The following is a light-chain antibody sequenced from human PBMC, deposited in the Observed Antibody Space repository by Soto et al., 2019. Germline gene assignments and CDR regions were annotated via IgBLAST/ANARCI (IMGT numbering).Light chain of an antibody. J-gene: IGLJ1*01. CDR2: EVS. CDR1: SSDVGSYNF. CDR3: CSYEGSNSYV. Sequence: QSVLTQPASVCGSPGQSITLSCTGTSSDVGSYNFVSWYQQHPGKAPKLMIYEVSTRPSGVSNRFSGSKSGNTASLTISGLQAEDEADYYCCSYEGSNSYVFATGTKVTVL. V-gene: IGLV2-23*02.